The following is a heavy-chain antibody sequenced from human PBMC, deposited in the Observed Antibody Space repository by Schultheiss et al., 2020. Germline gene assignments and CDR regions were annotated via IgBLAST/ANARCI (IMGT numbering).Heavy chain of an antibody. Sequence: SGPTLVKPTQTLTLTCTFSGFSLSTSGMCVSWIRQPPGKGLEWIGEINHSGTTNYNPSLKSRVTISVDTSKNQFSLKLSSVTAADTAVYYCARASPRDGCIDYWGQGTLVTVSS. CDR2: INHSGTT. J-gene: IGHJ4*02. CDR1: GFSLSTSGMC. CDR3: ARASPRDGCIDY. D-gene: IGHD5-24*01. V-gene: IGHV4-39*01.